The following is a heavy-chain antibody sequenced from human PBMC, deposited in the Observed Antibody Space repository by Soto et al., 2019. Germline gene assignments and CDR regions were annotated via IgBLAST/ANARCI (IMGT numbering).Heavy chain of an antibody. J-gene: IGHJ1*01. Sequence: PSGTLSLACAVYGGSFSISYWSWILQPPGKGPEWIGEINHSGSTNYNPSLKSRVTISVDTSKNQFSLKLSSVTAADTAVYYCARSVISSSAEYFQHWGQGTLVTVSS. CDR2: INHSGST. D-gene: IGHD6-6*01. V-gene: IGHV4-34*01. CDR3: ARSVISSSAEYFQH. CDR1: GGSFSISY.